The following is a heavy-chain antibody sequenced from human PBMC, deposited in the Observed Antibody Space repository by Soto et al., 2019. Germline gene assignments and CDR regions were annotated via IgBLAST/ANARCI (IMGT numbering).Heavy chain of an antibody. D-gene: IGHD3-10*01. J-gene: IGHJ5*02. CDR1: GFPFSTTD. V-gene: IGHV3-23*01. CDR3: AKNSGWFNT. CDR2: IGGSVETT. Sequence: GGSLRLSCAASGFPFSTTDMSWVRQAPGKGLEWVSTIGGSVETTYYADSVKGRFTISRDNSKNTLYLQMNSLRADDTALYYCAKNSGWFNTWGQGALVTVSS.